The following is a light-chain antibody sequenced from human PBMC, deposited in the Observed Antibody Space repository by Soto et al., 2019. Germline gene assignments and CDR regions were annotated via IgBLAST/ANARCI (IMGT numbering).Light chain of an antibody. CDR3: SSYAGSSNV. CDR1: SSNIGAGYD. Sequence: QSVLTQPPSVSGAPGQRVTISCTGSSSNIGAGYDVHWYQQLPGTAPKLLIYGNSNRPSGVPDRFSGSKSGTSASLAITGLQAEDEADYYCSSYAGSSNVFGTGTKVT. V-gene: IGLV1-40*01. J-gene: IGLJ1*01. CDR2: GNS.